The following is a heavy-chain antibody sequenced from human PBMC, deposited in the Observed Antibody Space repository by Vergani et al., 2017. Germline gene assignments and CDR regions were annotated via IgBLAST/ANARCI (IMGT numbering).Heavy chain of an antibody. V-gene: IGHV1-24*01. D-gene: IGHD3-9*01. CDR3: AAQAPHYDILTGYYRWFDP. CDR2: FDPEDGET. J-gene: IGHJ5*02. Sequence: QVQLVQSGAEVKKPGASVKVSCKVSGYTLTELSMHWVRQAPGKGLEWMGGFDPEDGETIYAQKFQGRVTMTEDTSTDTAYMELSSLRSEDTAVYYCAAQAPHYDILTGYYRWFDPWGQGTLVTVSS. CDR1: GYTLTELS.